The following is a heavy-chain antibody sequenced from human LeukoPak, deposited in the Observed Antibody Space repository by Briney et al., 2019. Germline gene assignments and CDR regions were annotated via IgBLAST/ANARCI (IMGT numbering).Heavy chain of an antibody. Sequence: GGSLRLSCVASGFIVSNNCMSWVRQAPGKGLEWVSVLYNAGTTYYADSVKGRFTISRDNSKNTLYLQMNSLRAEDTAVYYCARSRSGTVVAATVDVWGQGTTVTVSS. D-gene: IGHD6-19*01. CDR2: LYNAGTT. J-gene: IGHJ6*02. CDR1: GFIVSNNC. V-gene: IGHV3-53*05. CDR3: ARSRSGTVVAATVDV.